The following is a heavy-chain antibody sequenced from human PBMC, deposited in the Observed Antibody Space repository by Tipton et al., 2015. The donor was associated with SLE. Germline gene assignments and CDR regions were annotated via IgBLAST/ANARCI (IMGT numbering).Heavy chain of an antibody. Sequence: LRLSCTVSGGSISSSSYYWGWIRQPPGKRLEWIGSIYYTGSTYYNPSLKSRVTMSVDTSKIQFSLKLSSVTAADTAVYYCARGRLLEWLSTYYYYYGMDVWGHGTTVTVSS. J-gene: IGHJ6*02. V-gene: IGHV4-39*07. D-gene: IGHD3-3*01. CDR3: ARGRLLEWLSTYYYYYGMDV. CDR1: GGSISSSSYY. CDR2: IYYTGST.